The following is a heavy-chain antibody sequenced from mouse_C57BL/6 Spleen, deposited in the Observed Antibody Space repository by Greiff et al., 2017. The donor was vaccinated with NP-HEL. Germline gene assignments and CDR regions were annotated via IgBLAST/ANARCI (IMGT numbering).Heavy chain of an antibody. CDR3: ARDFITTVRGYYYAMDY. Sequence: EVKLVESVAELVRPGASVKLSCTASGFNIKNTYMHWVKQRPEQGLEWIGRIDPANGNTKYAPKFQGKATITADTSSNTAYLQLSSLTSEDTAIYYCARDFITTVRGYYYAMDYWGQGTSVTVSS. CDR1: GFNIKNTY. D-gene: IGHD1-1*01. J-gene: IGHJ4*01. CDR2: IDPANGNT. V-gene: IGHV14-3*01.